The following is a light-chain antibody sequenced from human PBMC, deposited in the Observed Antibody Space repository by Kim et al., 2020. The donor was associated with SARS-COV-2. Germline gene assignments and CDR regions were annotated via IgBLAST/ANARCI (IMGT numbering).Light chain of an antibody. J-gene: IGLJ3*02. CDR2: QDD. CDR1: DLGDKY. Sequence: SVSPGQTAIITCSGDDLGDKYSCWYQQKPGQSPLLVIYQDDRRPSGIPGRFSGSSSGNTATLTISGTQAMDEADYYCQTWDGITAVFGGGTQLTVL. V-gene: IGLV3-1*01. CDR3: QTWDGITAV.